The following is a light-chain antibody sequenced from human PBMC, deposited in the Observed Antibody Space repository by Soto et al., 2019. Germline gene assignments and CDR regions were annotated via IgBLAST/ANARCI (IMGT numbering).Light chain of an antibody. Sequence: EIVLTQSPATLSLSPGERATLSCRASQSVSSYLAWYQQKPGQAPRLLIYDASNRATGLPDRFGGSGSGTDFTLTINSLEPEDFAVYYCQQRNIWPPVTFGQGTRLEIK. CDR3: QQRNIWPPVT. V-gene: IGKV3-11*01. CDR2: DAS. CDR1: QSVSSY. J-gene: IGKJ5*01.